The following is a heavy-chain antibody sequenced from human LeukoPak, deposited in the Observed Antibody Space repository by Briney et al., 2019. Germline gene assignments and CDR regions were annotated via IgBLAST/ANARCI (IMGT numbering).Heavy chain of an antibody. CDR2: INSDESSI. Sequence: PGGSLRLSCAASGVTFSSYWMRWVRQAPGKGLVWVSRINSDESSISYADSVKGRFTISRDNAKNTLYLQMNSLRAEDTAVYYCARDHSLGYRFGIPFDYWGQGTLVTVSS. CDR1: GVTFSSYW. J-gene: IGHJ4*02. D-gene: IGHD3-10*01. CDR3: ARDHSLGYRFGIPFDY. V-gene: IGHV3-74*01.